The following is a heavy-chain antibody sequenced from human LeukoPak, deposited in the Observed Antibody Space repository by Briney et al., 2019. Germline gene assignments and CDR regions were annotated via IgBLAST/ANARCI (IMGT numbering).Heavy chain of an antibody. Sequence: GGSLRLSRAASGFSFSSDDMNWVRQAPGQGLEWVGRSRNKRNGYSTEYAASVRGRAAISRDESKSSMFLQMNSLKTEDTAVYYCARLYSFVSGRYYPDHWGQGTLVTVSS. CDR3: ARLYSFVSGRYYPDH. CDR1: GFSFSSDD. J-gene: IGHJ4*02. CDR2: SRNKRNGYST. V-gene: IGHV3-72*01. D-gene: IGHD3-10*02.